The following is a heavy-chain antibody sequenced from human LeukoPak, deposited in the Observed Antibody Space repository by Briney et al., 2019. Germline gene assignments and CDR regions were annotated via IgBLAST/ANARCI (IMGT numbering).Heavy chain of an antibody. CDR3: ARGVSPVLGNWFDT. D-gene: IGHD2-8*02. V-gene: IGHV4-38-2*02. CDR1: GYSISSGFY. CDR2: IYHSGST. J-gene: IGHJ5*02. Sequence: SETLSLTCTVSGYSISSGFYWGWTRQPPGKGLEWIGNIYHSGSTHNIPSLKSRVTISVDTSKNQFSLKLSSVTAADTAVYYCARGVSPVLGNWFDTWGQGTLVTVSS.